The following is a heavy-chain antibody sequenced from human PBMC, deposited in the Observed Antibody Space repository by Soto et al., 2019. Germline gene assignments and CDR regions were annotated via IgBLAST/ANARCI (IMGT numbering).Heavy chain of an antibody. D-gene: IGHD3-22*01. CDR3: ARGDGDYHDGNGYLGRH. CDR1: GFTFSNYW. CDR2: IRSDGSNA. J-gene: IGHJ4*02. V-gene: IGHV3-74*01. Sequence: EVQLVESGGGLFQPGGSLRLSCAASGFTFSNYWMHWVRQAPGKGLVWVSRIRSDGSNAEYADSVKGRFTISRDNAENTVYLQMNRLRVEDTAVYYCARGDGDYHDGNGYLGRHWGQGTLVTVSS.